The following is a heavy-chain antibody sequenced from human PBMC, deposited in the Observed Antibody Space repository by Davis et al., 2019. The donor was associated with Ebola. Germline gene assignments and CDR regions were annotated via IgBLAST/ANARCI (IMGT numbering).Heavy chain of an antibody. J-gene: IGHJ4*02. CDR2: ISYDGSNK. Sequence: GESLKISCAASGFTFSSYGMHWVRQAPGKGLEWVAVISYDGSNKYYADSVKGRFTISRDNSKNTLYLQMNSLRAEDTAVYYCARGYNYDFWSGYRYWGQGTLVTVSS. D-gene: IGHD3-3*01. V-gene: IGHV3-30*03. CDR3: ARGYNYDFWSGYRY. CDR1: GFTFSSYG.